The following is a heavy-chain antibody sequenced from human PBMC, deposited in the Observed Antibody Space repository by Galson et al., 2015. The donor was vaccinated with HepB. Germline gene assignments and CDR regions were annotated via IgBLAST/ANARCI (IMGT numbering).Heavy chain of an antibody. Sequence: SLRLSCAASGFTFSSYAMHWVRQAPGKGLEYVSAISSNGGSTYYADSVKGRFTISRDNSKNTLYLQMSSLRAEDTAVYYCVISYYDFWSGYAIGVEYYFDYWGQGTLVTVSS. CDR2: ISSNGGST. V-gene: IGHV3-64D*06. CDR1: GFTFSSYA. D-gene: IGHD3-3*01. CDR3: VISYYDFWSGYAIGVEYYFDY. J-gene: IGHJ4*02.